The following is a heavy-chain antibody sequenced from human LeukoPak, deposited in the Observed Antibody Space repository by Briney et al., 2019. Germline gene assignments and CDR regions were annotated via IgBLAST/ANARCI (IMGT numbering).Heavy chain of an antibody. D-gene: IGHD3-9*01. Sequence: PSETLSLTCTVSGGSISSYYWSWIRQAPGKGLEWIGYIYYSGNTNYNPSLQSRVTISEDTSKNQFSLKLSSVTAADTAVYYCARSGTLTGYLFWGQGTLVTVSS. V-gene: IGHV4-59*01. CDR3: ARSGTLTGYLF. J-gene: IGHJ4*02. CDR2: IYYSGNT. CDR1: GGSISSYY.